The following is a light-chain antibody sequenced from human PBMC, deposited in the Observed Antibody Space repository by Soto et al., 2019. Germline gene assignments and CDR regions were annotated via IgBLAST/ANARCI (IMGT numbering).Light chain of an antibody. CDR2: DAS. J-gene: IGKJ2*01. CDR3: QQRSNWPPYT. V-gene: IGKV3-11*01. CDR1: QSGSRY. Sequence: EIVLTQSPATLSLSPGERATLSCRASQSGSRYLAWYQQKPGQAPRLLIYDASNRATGIPARFSGSGSGTDFTLTISSLEPEDFAVDYCQQRSNWPPYTFGQGTKLEIK.